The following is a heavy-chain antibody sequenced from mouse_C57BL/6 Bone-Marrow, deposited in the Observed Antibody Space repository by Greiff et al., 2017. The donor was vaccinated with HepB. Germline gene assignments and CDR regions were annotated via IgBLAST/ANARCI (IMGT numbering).Heavy chain of an antibody. Sequence: VQLQQPGAELVMPGASVKLSCKASGYTFTSYWMHWVKQRPGQGLEWIGEIDPSDSYTNYNQKFKGKSTLTVDKSYSTAYMQLSSLTSEDSAVYDCAREGNYYSNCFAYWGQGTVVTVTA. CDR1: GYTFTSYW. CDR3: AREGNYYSNCFAY. J-gene: IGHJ3*01. D-gene: IGHD2-5*01. CDR2: IDPSDSYT. V-gene: IGHV1-69*01.